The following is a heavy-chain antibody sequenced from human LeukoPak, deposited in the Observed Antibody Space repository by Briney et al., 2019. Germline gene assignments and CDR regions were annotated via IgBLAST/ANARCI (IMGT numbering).Heavy chain of an antibody. CDR1: GGSISSYY. D-gene: IGHD5-18*01. CDR3: AREDTAKDAFDI. J-gene: IGHJ3*02. V-gene: IGHV4-59*01. Sequence: KPSETLSLTCTVSGGSISSYYWSWIRQPPGKGLVWIGYIYYSGSTNYNPSLKSRVTISVDTSKNQFSLKLSSVTAADTAVYYCAREDTAKDAFDIWGQGTMVTVSS. CDR2: IYYSGST.